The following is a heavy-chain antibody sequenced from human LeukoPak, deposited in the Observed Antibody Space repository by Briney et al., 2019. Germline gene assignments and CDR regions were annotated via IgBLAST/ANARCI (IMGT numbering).Heavy chain of an antibody. Sequence: SVKVSCKASGGTFSSYAISWVRQAPGQGLEWMGRIIPILGIANYAQKFQGRVTITADKSTSTAYMELSSLRSEDTAVYYCASGYSSSWYYFDYWGQGTLVTVSS. CDR1: GGTFSSYA. CDR2: IIPILGIA. D-gene: IGHD6-13*01. V-gene: IGHV1-69*04. CDR3: ASGYSSSWYYFDY. J-gene: IGHJ4*02.